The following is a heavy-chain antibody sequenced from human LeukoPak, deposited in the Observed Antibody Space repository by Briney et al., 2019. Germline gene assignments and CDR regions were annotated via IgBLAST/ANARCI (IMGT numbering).Heavy chain of an antibody. CDR3: ATSRVPWGLDV. CDR1: GFTFSSYW. CDR2: INQGGSEK. D-gene: IGHD5-24*01. Sequence: PGGSLRLSCAASGFTFSSYWMSWVRQAPGKGLEWVANINQGGSEKYYVDSVKGRFTISRDNAKNSLYLQMNSLRAEDTALYYCATSRVPWGLDVWGQGTTVTVSS. J-gene: IGHJ6*02. V-gene: IGHV3-7*01.